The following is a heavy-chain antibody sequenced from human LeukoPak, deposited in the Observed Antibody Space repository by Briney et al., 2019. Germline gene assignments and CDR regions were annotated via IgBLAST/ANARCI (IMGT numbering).Heavy chain of an antibody. J-gene: IGHJ6*02. Sequence: PSETLSLTCTVSGGSLSSYYWSWIRQPPGKGLEWIGYIYYSGSTNYNPSLKSRVTISVDTSKNQFSLKLSSVTAADTAVYYCAREGGVATIGYYYGMDAWGQGTTVTVSS. V-gene: IGHV4-59*01. CDR1: GGSLSSYY. CDR2: IYYSGST. D-gene: IGHD5-12*01. CDR3: AREGGVATIGYYYGMDA.